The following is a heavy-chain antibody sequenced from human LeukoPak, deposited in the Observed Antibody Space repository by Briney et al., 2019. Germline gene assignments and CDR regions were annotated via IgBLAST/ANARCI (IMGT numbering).Heavy chain of an antibody. CDR1: GFIFTNYA. Sequence: GESLRLSCAASGFIFTNYAMSWVRQAPGKGLEWVSGISGSGGSTFYADSVKGRFTISRDNSKNTLYLQMNSLRAEDTAIYYCATKHWWGGGQGALVTVSS. CDR3: ATKHWWG. J-gene: IGHJ4*02. D-gene: IGHD2-8*02. CDR2: ISGSGGST. V-gene: IGHV3-23*01.